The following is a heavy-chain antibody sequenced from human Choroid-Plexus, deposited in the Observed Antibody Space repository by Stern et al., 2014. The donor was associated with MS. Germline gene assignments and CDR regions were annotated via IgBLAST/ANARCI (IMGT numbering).Heavy chain of an antibody. D-gene: IGHD3-10*01. CDR3: VRGPGEWISAECFPH. CDR2: ISTDGSSQ. Sequence: VQLVESGGGVVQPGKSLRLSCAASGFTFKNYPMHWVRQAPGKGLEWVAGISTDGSSQYYADSVKGRFTISRDNSKNTLYVQTDSLRADDTAIYYCVRGPGEWISAECFPHWGQGALVTVSS. CDR1: GFTFKNYP. J-gene: IGHJ1*01. V-gene: IGHV3-30-3*01.